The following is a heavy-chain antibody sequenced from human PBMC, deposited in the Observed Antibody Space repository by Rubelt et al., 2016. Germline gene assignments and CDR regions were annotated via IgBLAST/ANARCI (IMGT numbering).Heavy chain of an antibody. CDR3: AADSGYGPSMDV. Sequence: QMQLVQSGPEVKKPGTSVKVSCKASGFTFTSSAVQWVRQARGQRLEWIGWIVGGSGNTNYAPKFQARVTIPWDISTSTAYMALSSLRSEDTAVYYCAADSGYGPSMDVWGQGTTVTVSS. J-gene: IGHJ6*02. CDR1: GFTFTSSA. V-gene: IGHV1-58*01. CDR2: IVGGSGNT. D-gene: IGHD5-12*01.